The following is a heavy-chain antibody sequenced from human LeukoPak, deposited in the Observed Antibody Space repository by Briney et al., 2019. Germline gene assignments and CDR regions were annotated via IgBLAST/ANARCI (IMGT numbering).Heavy chain of an antibody. CDR2: INPNSGGT. CDR1: GYTFTGYY. V-gene: IGHV1-2*02. D-gene: IGHD3-10*01. Sequence: ASVKVSCKASGYTFTGYYIHWVRQAPGQGLEWMGWINPNSGGTNYAQKFQGGVTMTRDTSISTGYMELSRLRSDDTAVYYCAKEEWELLWFGELLNDYWGQGTLVTVSS. CDR3: AKEEWELLWFGELLNDY. J-gene: IGHJ4*02.